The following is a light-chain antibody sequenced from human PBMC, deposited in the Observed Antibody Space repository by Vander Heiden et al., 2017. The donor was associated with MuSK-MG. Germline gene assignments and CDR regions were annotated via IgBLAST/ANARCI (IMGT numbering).Light chain of an antibody. CDR3: QQDDNLPYT. V-gene: IGKV1-33*01. J-gene: IGKJ2*01. CDR2: DAS. CDR1: QDISNY. Sequence: IEMTQSPCALSASVGDRVTITCQASQDISNYLNWYQQKPGKAPKLLIYDASNLETGVPSRFSGSGSGTDFTFTISSLQPEDFATYYCQQDDNLPYTFGQGTKLEIK.